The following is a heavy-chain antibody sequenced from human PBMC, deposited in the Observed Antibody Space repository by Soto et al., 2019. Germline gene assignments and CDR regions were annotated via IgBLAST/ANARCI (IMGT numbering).Heavy chain of an antibody. V-gene: IGHV4-61*01. CDR2: IYYSGSA. J-gene: IGHJ5*02. CDR1: GDSVTSVSDY. CDR3: ARAISGVVVAAAVPKWFDP. D-gene: IGHD2-15*01. Sequence: PSETLSLTCTVSGDSVTSVSDYWSWIRQPPGKGLEWIGYIYYSGSADYNPSLGSRVTISIDTSKNQFSLKLTSVTAADTAVYYCARAISGVVVAAAVPKWFDPWGQGTLVTVSS.